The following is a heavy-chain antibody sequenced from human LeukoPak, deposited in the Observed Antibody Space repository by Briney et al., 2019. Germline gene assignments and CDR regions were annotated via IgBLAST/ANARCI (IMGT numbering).Heavy chain of an antibody. Sequence: SVKVSCKASGGTFSSYAISWVRQAPGQGLEWMGGIIPIFGTANYAQKFQGRVTITSDESTSTAYMELSSLGSEDTAVYYCARARGPFYCSGGSCYSPFHSRGQGTLVTVSS. D-gene: IGHD2-15*01. CDR2: IIPIFGTA. CDR1: GGTFSSYA. J-gene: IGHJ4*02. V-gene: IGHV1-69*13. CDR3: ARARGPFYCSGGSCYSPFHS.